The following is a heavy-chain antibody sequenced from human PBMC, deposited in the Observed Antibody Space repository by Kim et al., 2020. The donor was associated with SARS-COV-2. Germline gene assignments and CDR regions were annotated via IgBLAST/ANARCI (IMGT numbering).Heavy chain of an antibody. CDR1: GFTFSSYA. J-gene: IGHJ4*02. D-gene: IGHD6-6*01. V-gene: IGHV3-33*06. Sequence: GGSLRLSCAASGFTFSSYAMHWVRQAPGKGLEWVAVIWYDGSNKYYADSVKGRFTISRDNSKNTLYLQMNSLRAEDTAVYYCAKAGQLAGEYFDYWGQGTLVTVSS. CDR2: IWYDGSNK. CDR3: AKAGQLAGEYFDY.